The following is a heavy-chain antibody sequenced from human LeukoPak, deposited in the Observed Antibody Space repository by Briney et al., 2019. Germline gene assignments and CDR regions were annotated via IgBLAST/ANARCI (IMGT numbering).Heavy chain of an antibody. CDR2: ISYDGSNK. CDR1: GFTFSSYA. J-gene: IGHJ3*02. CDR3: ARDDLSYCGGDCSSFAFDI. D-gene: IGHD2-21*01. Sequence: PGGSLRLSCAASGFTFSSYAMHWVRQAPGKGLEWVAVISYDGSNKYYADSVKGRFTISRDNSKNTLYLQMNSLRAEDTAVYYCARDDLSYCGGDCSSFAFDIWGQGTMVTVSS. V-gene: IGHV3-30-3*01.